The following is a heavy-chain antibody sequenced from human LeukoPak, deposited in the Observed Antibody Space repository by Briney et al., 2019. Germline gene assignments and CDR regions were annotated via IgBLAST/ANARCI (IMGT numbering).Heavy chain of an antibody. J-gene: IGHJ6*02. V-gene: IGHV1-18*01. CDR1: GYTFTNYG. CDR2: ISGYNGNT. CDR3: ARDSTDV. Sequence: ASVKVSCKASGYTFTNYGVTWVRQAPGQGLEWMGWISGYNGNTNYAQNLQGRVTMTTDTSTSTAYMELRSLRSDDTDVYYCARDSTDVWGQGTTVTVSS.